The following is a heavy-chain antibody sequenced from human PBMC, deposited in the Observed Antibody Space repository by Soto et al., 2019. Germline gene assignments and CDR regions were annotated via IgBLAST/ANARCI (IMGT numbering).Heavy chain of an antibody. J-gene: IGHJ6*02. Sequence: GGSLRLSCAASGFTFSRYAMHWVRQAPGKGLEWVTVISYDGSNKYYADSVKGRFTISRGNSKNTLYLQMNSLRGEDTAVYYCARDLVDASSSWLYYYYYGMDVWGQGTTVTVSS. V-gene: IGHV3-30-3*01. CDR1: GFTFSRYA. CDR2: ISYDGSNK. CDR3: ARDLVDASSSWLYYYYYGMDV. D-gene: IGHD6-13*01.